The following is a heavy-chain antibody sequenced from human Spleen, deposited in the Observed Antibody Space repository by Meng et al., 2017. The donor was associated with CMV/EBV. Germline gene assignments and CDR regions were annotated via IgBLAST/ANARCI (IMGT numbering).Heavy chain of an antibody. V-gene: IGHV3-9*01. CDR2: ITWNSGSI. CDR1: GFTFDDYA. D-gene: IGHD7-27*01. J-gene: IGHJ3*02. CDR3: ARDDLRTGEKTFDI. Sequence: SLKISCAASGFTFDDYAMHWVRQAPGKGLEWVSGITWNSGSIGYADSVKGRLTISRDNAKSSLYLQMNSLRAEDTAVYYCARDDLRTGEKTFDIWGQGTLVTVSS.